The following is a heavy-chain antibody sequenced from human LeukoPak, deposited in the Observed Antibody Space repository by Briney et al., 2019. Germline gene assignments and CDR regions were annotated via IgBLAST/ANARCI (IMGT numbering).Heavy chain of an antibody. D-gene: IGHD3-9*01. CDR1: GFTFSSYG. CDR2: ISYDGTNK. Sequence: GGSLRLSCAASGFTFSSYGMHWARQAPGKGLEWVAVISYDGTNKYYADSVKGRFTISRDNSKNTLYLQMNSLRPEDTAVYYCTKVTGFVWLFPFDSWGQGTQVTVSS. CDR3: TKVTGFVWLFPFDS. V-gene: IGHV3-30*18. J-gene: IGHJ4*02.